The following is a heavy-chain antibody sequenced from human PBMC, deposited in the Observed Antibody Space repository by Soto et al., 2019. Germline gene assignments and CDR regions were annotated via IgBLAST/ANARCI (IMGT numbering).Heavy chain of an antibody. Sequence: GGSLRLSCAASGFTFSSYAMSWVRQAPGKGLEWVSAISGSGGSTYYADSVKGRFTISRDNSKNTLYLQMNSLGAEDTAVYYCAKDQSCYDSSGYYHDACYFDYWGQGTLVTVSS. V-gene: IGHV3-23*01. CDR3: AKDQSCYDSSGYYHDACYFDY. D-gene: IGHD3-22*01. CDR2: ISGSGGST. J-gene: IGHJ4*02. CDR1: GFTFSSYA.